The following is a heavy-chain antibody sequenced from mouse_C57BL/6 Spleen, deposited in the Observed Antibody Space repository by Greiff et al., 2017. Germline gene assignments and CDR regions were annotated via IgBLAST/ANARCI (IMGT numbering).Heavy chain of an antibody. V-gene: IGHV1-72*01. CDR1: GYTFTSYW. D-gene: IGHD2-3*01. Sequence: QVQLKESGAELVKPGASVKLSCKASGYTFTSYWMHWVKQRPGRGLEWIGRIDPNSGGTKYNEKFKSKATLTVDKPSSTAYMQLSSLTSEDSAVYYCARSRSYDGYYVPYFDYWGQGTTLTVSS. CDR2: IDPNSGGT. J-gene: IGHJ2*01. CDR3: ARSRSYDGYYVPYFDY.